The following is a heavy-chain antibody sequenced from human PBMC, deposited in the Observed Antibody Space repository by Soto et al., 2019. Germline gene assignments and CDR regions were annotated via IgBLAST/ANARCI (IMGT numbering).Heavy chain of an antibody. J-gene: IGHJ4*02. CDR1: GFSFSNFG. CDR3: TSQVAMGD. CDR2: ISSDGNTK. V-gene: IGHV3-30*03. D-gene: IGHD5-12*01. Sequence: QVQLVESGGGVVQPGTSLRLSCAASGFSFSNFGMHWVRQAPVKGLEWVAVISSDGNTKYYADSVKGRFTISRDNSKNTLFLPMDSLRVEDTAVYYCTSQVAMGDWGQGTLVTVSS.